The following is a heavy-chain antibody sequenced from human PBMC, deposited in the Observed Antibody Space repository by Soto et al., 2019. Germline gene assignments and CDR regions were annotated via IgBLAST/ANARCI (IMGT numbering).Heavy chain of an antibody. D-gene: IGHD3-22*01. CDR2: INSDGSST. CDR1: GFTFSSYW. CDR3: ARANYDSSGYYY. V-gene: IGHV3-74*01. J-gene: IGHJ4*02. Sequence: LRLSCAASGFTFSSYWMHWVRQAPGKGLVWVSRINSDGSSTTYADSVKGRFTISRDNAKNTLYLQMNSLKASDTAMYYCARANYDSSGYYYWGQGTLVTVSS.